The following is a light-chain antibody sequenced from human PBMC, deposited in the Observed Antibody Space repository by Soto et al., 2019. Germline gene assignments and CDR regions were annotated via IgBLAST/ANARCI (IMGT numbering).Light chain of an antibody. J-gene: IGKJ4*01. Sequence: VLTQTPATLSLSPGERATLSCRASQTVSRYVAWYQQKPGQAPMLLIYDASNRSTGIPARFSGSGSGTDYTLTSSSLEPEDFAVYYCQQRSTWPCLTVGGGNTVEI. V-gene: IGKV3-11*01. CDR3: QQRSTWPCLT. CDR2: DAS. CDR1: QTVSRY.